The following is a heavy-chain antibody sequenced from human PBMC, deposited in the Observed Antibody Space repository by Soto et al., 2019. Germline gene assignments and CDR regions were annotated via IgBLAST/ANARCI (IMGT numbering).Heavy chain of an antibody. Sequence: SLQRSRGASRETAYVYFIRRIRPAPGKGLEWLSYSSNSGTYTRYADSVKGRFSISRDNAKNSLYLQINSLRGEDSATYYCARMGDSYNGLAAWGQGTQVTGFS. CDR2: SSNSGTYT. J-gene: IGHJ5*02. D-gene: IGHD2-21*02. CDR1: RETAYVYF. V-gene: IGHV3-11*03. CDR3: ARMGDSYNGLAA.